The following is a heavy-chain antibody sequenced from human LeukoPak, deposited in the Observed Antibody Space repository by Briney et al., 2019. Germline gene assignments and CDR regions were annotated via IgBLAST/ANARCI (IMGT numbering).Heavy chain of an antibody. V-gene: IGHV4-59*01. CDR2: IYYSGST. Sequence: SETLSLTCTVSGGSISSYYWSWIRQPPGKGLEWIGYIYYSGSTNYNPSLKSRVTISVDTSKNQLSLKLSSVTAADTAVYYCARGDRYYYYGMDVWGQGTTVTVSS. CDR3: ARGDRYYYYGMDV. J-gene: IGHJ6*02. CDR1: GGSISSYY.